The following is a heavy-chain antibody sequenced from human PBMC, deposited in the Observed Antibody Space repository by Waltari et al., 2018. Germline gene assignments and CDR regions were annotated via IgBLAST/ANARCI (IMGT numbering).Heavy chain of an antibody. Sequence: EVQLVESGGGVVRPGGSLRLSCAASGFTLDDYGMSWVRPAPGKGLEWVSGINWNGGSTGYADSVKGRFTISRDNAKNSLYLQMNSLRAEDTALYYCARAYSSSWFYPFDYWGQGTLVTVSS. CDR1: GFTLDDYG. CDR2: INWNGGST. D-gene: IGHD6-6*01. J-gene: IGHJ4*02. V-gene: IGHV3-20*04. CDR3: ARAYSSSWFYPFDY.